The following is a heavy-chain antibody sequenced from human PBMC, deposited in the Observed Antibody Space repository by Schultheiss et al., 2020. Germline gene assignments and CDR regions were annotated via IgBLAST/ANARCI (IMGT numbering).Heavy chain of an antibody. CDR3: AHATVVHCTSSVCYNNYYYVMDV. CDR1: GFSLNTSGVG. J-gene: IGHJ6*02. D-gene: IGHD2-2*02. V-gene: IGHV2-5*02. CDR2: IFWDDDK. Sequence: SGPTLVKPTQTLTLTCSFSGFSLNTSGVGVGWVRQPPGKALEWLALIFWDDDKRYSPSLKSRLTITKDTSKNQVVLTMTNMDPVDTATYHCAHATVVHCTSSVCYNNYYYVMDVWGQGTTVTVSS.